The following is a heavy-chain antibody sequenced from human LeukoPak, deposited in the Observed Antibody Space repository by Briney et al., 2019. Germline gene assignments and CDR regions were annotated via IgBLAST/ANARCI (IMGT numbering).Heavy chain of an antibody. V-gene: IGHV3-23*01. D-gene: IGHD3-22*01. CDR3: ANDHSYYYDSSGYFDY. J-gene: IGHJ4*02. CDR2: ISGSGGST. Sequence: GGSLRLSCARSGFTFSSYAMRWVRQAPGKGLEWVSAISGSGGSTYYADSVKGRFTISRDNSKNTLYLQMNSLRAEDTAVYYCANDHSYYYDSSGYFDYWGQGTLVTVSS. CDR1: GFTFSSYA.